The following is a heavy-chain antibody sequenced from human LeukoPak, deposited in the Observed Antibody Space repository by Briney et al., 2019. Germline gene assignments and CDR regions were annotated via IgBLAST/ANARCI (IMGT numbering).Heavy chain of an antibody. CDR2: IYSGGST. CDR3: ARGPSGSYPYYFDY. V-gene: IGHV3-66*01. Sequence: GGSLRLSCAASGFTVSSNYMSWVRQAPGKGLEWVSVIYSGGSTYYADSVKGRFTISRDNSKNTLYLQMNSLRAEDTAVYYCARGPSGSYPYYFDYWGQGTLVTVSS. D-gene: IGHD1-26*01. J-gene: IGHJ4*02. CDR1: GFTVSSNY.